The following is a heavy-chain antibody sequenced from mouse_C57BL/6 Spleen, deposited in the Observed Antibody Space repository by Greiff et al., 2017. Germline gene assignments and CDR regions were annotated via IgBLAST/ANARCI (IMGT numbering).Heavy chain of an antibody. CDR1: GFTFSDYG. CDR3: ATTVVPYYYAMDY. D-gene: IGHD1-1*01. V-gene: IGHV5-17*01. Sequence: EVQLVESGGGLVKPGGSLQLSCAASGFTFSDYGMHWVRQAPEKGLEWVAYISSGSSTIYYADTVKGRFTISRDNAKNTLFLQMTSLRSEDTAMYYCATTVVPYYYAMDYWGQGTSVTVSS. CDR2: ISSGSSTI. J-gene: IGHJ4*01.